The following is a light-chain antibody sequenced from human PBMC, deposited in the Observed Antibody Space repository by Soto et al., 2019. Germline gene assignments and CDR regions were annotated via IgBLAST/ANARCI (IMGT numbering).Light chain of an antibody. CDR2: GAS. V-gene: IGKV3-15*01. CDR1: DSVNRN. CDR3: QQYQDCPPIT. J-gene: IGKJ3*01. Sequence: EIVLTQSPATLSVSPGERATLSCRASDSVNRNLAWYQQNPGQAPRLLIYGASTRATRIPASFSGSGSGTQFSLTITSLLSEDFAVYYCQQYQDCPPITFGPGTKVDIK.